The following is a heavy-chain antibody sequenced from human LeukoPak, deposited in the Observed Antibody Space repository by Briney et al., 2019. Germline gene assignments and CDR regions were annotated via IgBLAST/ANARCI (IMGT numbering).Heavy chain of an antibody. CDR1: GFTFSDYY. J-gene: IGHJ4*02. D-gene: IGHD6-13*01. CDR2: LSGSGRGGGT. V-gene: IGHV3-23*01. CDR3: AKSLAAAGNY. Sequence: GGSLRLSCAASGFTFSDYYMSWVRQAPGKGLEWVSGLSGSGRGGGTYYAASVKGRFTISRENSKNTLYLQTNSLRAEDTAVYYCAKSLAAAGNYWGQGTLVTVSS.